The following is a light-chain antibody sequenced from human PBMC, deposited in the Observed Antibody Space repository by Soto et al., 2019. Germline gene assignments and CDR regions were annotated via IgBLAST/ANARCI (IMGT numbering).Light chain of an antibody. CDR1: VLARKY. CDR3: YSAADNNLV. CDR2: KDS. J-gene: IGLJ2*01. Sequence: SYELTQPYSVSVSPGQTARITCSGDVLARKYARWFQQKPDQAPVVVIYKDSERPSGIPERFSGSSSGTTVTLTISGAQVEDEADYYCYSAADNNLVFGGGTQLTVL. V-gene: IGLV3-27*01.